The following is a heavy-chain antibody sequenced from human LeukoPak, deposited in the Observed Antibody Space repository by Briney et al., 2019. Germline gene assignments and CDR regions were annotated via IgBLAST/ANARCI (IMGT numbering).Heavy chain of an antibody. V-gene: IGHV1-69*04. CDR2: IIPILGIA. CDR3: ARESWSYSYGYRGYYFDY. J-gene: IGHJ4*02. CDR1: GGTFNSYA. Sequence: SVKVSCKASGGTFNSYAISWVRQASGQGLECMGRIIPILGIANYAQKFQGRVMITADKSTSTAYMELSSLRSEDTAVYYCARESWSYSYGYRGYYFDYWGQGTLVTVSS. D-gene: IGHD5-18*01.